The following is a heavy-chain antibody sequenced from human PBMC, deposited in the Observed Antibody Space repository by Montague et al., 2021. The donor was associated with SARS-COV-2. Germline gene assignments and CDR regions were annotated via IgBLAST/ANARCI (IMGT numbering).Heavy chain of an antibody. CDR1: GGSISSYY. Sequence: SETLSLTCTVSGGSISSYYWSWIRQPPGKGLEWTGYIYYSGSTNYNPSLKSQVTISVDTSKNQFSLKLSSVTAADTAVYYCARAPVAHITIFGVVTSFDYWGQGTLVTVSS. D-gene: IGHD3-3*01. J-gene: IGHJ4*02. CDR3: ARAPVAHITIFGVVTSFDY. CDR2: IYYSGST. V-gene: IGHV4-59*01.